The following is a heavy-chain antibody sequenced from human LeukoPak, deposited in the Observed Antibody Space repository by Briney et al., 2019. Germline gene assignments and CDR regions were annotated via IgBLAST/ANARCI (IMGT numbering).Heavy chain of an antibody. D-gene: IGHD3-9*01. CDR2: INAGNGNT. CDR3: ARESYDILTGYKAPYMDV. J-gene: IGHJ6*04. V-gene: IGHV1-3*01. CDR1: GYTFTSYA. Sequence: ASVKVSCKASGYTFTSYAMHWVRQAPGQRLEWMGWINAGNGNTKYSQKFQGRVTITRDTSASTAYMGLSSLRSEDTAVYYCARESYDILTGYKAPYMDVWGKGTTVTVSS.